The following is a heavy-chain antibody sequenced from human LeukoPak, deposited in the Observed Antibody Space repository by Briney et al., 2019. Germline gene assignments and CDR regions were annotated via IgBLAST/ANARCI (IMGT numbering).Heavy chain of an antibody. V-gene: IGHV1-69*13. CDR1: GYIFINYG. Sequence: ASVKVSCKASGYIFINYGITWARQAPGQGLEWMGGIIPIFGTANYAQKFQGRVTITADESTSTAYMELSSLRSEDTAVYYCARESRGDVDTAMAFDYWGQGTLVTVSS. J-gene: IGHJ4*02. CDR2: IIPIFGTA. D-gene: IGHD5-18*01. CDR3: ARESRGDVDTAMAFDY.